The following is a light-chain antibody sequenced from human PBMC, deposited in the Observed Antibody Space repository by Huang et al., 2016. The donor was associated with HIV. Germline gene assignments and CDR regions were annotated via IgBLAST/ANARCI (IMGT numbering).Light chain of an antibody. CDR2: DTS. Sequence: IVLTQSPATLSWYPGERITLSCRASQSVGNYIAWYQQHPGQSPKLLSYDTSNRASGTPVRVSGSGSGTDFALAISSLESEDFAVYYCRQRRSGVTFGGGTKVQVK. V-gene: IGKV3-11*01. CDR1: QSVGNY. CDR3: RQRRSGVT. J-gene: IGKJ4*01.